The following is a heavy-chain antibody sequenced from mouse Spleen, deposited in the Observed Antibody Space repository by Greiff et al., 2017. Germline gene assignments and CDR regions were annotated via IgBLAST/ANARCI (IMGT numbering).Heavy chain of an antibody. V-gene: IGHV5-9*04. CDR1: GFTFSSYY. CDR2: ISSGGGST. D-gene: IGHD2-1*01. J-gene: IGHJ4*01. Sequence: EVHLVESGGGLVKRGGSLKLSCAASGFTFSSYYMSWVRQTPEKRLEWVATISSGGGSTYYPDSVKGRFTISRDNAKNTLYLQMSSLRSEDTAMYYCARGKNYGNSYAMDYWGQGTSVTVSS. CDR3: ARGKNYGNSYAMDY.